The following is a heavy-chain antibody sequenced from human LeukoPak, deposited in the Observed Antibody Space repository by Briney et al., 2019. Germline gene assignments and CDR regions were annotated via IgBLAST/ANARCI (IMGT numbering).Heavy chain of an antibody. CDR1: GYTFTSYG. D-gene: IGHD2-21*02. CDR2: ISAYNGNT. Sequence: ASVTVSCKASGYTFTSYGISWVRQAPGQGLEWMGWISAYNGNTNYAQMLQGRVTMTKDTSTSAAYMELRSLRSVDTAVYYCARDQGYCGGDCRDAFDIWGQGTMVTVSS. CDR3: ARDQGYCGGDCRDAFDI. J-gene: IGHJ3*02. V-gene: IGHV1-18*01.